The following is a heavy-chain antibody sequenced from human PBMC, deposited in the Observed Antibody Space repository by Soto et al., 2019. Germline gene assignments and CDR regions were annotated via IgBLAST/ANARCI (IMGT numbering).Heavy chain of an antibody. J-gene: IGHJ4*02. Sequence: PSETLSLTCTVSGGSISSGGYYWSWIRQHPGRGLEWIGYIYYSGSTYYNPSLKSRVTISVDTSMNQFSLKLSSVTAADTAVYYCARAAYGDYTYYFDYWGQGTLVTVAS. CDR2: IYYSGST. D-gene: IGHD4-17*01. CDR1: GGSISSGGYY. CDR3: ARAAYGDYTYYFDY. V-gene: IGHV4-31*03.